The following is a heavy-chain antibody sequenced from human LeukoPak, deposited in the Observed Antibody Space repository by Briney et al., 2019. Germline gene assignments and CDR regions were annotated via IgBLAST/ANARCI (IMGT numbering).Heavy chain of an antibody. CDR1: GFTFSNAW. J-gene: IGHJ6*02. CDR2: IKSKTDGGTT. V-gene: IGHV3-15*01. Sequence: PGGSLRLSCAASGFTFSNAWMSWVRQAPGKGLEWVGRIKSKTDGGTTDYAAPVKGRFTISRDDSKNTLYLQMNSLRAEDTAVYYCAKAKYYYGMDVWGQGTTVTVSS. CDR3: AKAKYYYGMDV.